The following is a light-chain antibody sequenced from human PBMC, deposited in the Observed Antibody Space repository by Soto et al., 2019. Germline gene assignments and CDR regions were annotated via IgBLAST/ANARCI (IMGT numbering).Light chain of an antibody. J-gene: IGKJ5*01. V-gene: IGKV3-20*01. Sequence: EIVLTQSPGTLSLSPGEIATLSCRASQSVSSSFLAWYQQKPGQAPRLLIYGASSRATGIPVRFSGSGSGTDFTLTISRLEPEDFAVYYCQQCGGSPITVGQGTRLEI. CDR3: QQCGGSPIT. CDR1: QSVSSSF. CDR2: GAS.